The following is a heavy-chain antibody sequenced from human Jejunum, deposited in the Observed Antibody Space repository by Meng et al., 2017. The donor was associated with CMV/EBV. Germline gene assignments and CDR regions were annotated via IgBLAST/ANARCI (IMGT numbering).Heavy chain of an antibody. CDR3: ARDPVTGSNDY. V-gene: IGHV4-39*07. CDR1: GGSITSTDYT. D-gene: IGHD3-9*01. CDR2: VSSSGTT. Sequence: RQLRESGPGLVKPSETLSLTCTVSGGSITSTDYTWGWIRQPPGKGLEWIGTVSSSGTTYYNPSLKSRVTLSLDTSKNQFSLRLNSVTAADTAVYYCARDPVTGSNDYWGQGTLVTVSS. J-gene: IGHJ4*02.